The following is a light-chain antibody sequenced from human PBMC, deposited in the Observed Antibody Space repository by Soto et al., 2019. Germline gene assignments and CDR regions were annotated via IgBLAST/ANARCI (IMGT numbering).Light chain of an antibody. V-gene: IGLV2-14*01. J-gene: IGLJ1*01. CDR1: SSDVGNYNF. CDR3: RSYTSSSTLV. Sequence: QSALTQPASVSGSPGRSITISCTGTSSDVGNYNFVSWYQHHPGKVPKLMIYEVSNRPSGVSDRFSGSKSGNTASLTISGLQAEDAADYYCRSYTSSSTLVFGTGTKVTVL. CDR2: EVS.